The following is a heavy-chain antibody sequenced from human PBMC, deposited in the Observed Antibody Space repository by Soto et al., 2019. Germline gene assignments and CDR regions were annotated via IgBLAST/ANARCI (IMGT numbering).Heavy chain of an antibody. CDR3: ARNGHPPYYYYGMDV. CDR1: GYSFTTYG. CDR2: ISGYNGDT. J-gene: IGHJ6*02. Sequence: QGLLVQSGAEVKQPGASVKVSCKASGYSFTTYGISWVRQAPGQGLEWMGWISGYNGDTNNEQKFQDRVTMTIDRSTTTAYLELRSLTSDDTAVYYCARNGHPPYYYYGMDVWGQGTTVTVSS. V-gene: IGHV1-18*01. D-gene: IGHD2-8*01.